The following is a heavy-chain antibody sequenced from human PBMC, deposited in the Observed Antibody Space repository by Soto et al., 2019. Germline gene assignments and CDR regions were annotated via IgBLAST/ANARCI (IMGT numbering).Heavy chain of an antibody. CDR2: IVVGSGNT. CDR1: GVTFTSSA. Sequence: SAKVSCKASGVTFTSSAVQWVQQERGRRLEWVGWIVVGSGNTDYAQKFQERVTITRDISTSTAYMELSSLRSDDTAVYYCARDKDRPQLGGNYYYILAVWGQGTAVTVSS. J-gene: IGHJ6*02. V-gene: IGHV1-58*01. D-gene: IGHD3-3*02. CDR3: ARDKDRPQLGGNYYYILAV.